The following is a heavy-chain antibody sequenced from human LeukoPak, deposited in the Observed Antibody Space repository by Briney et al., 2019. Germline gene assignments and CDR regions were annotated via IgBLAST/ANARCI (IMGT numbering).Heavy chain of an antibody. Sequence: PSETLSVTCTVSGESITSGTNYWTWIRQPAGRGLEWIGRIYNRGGTDYNPSLKSRITISLGTSKNQFSLKLNSMTAADTAVYYCARNAPEGLDYWGQGTLVTVSS. V-gene: IGHV4-61*02. CDR2: IYNRGGT. J-gene: IGHJ4*02. CDR3: ARNAPEGLDY. D-gene: IGHD2-2*01. CDR1: GESITSGTNY.